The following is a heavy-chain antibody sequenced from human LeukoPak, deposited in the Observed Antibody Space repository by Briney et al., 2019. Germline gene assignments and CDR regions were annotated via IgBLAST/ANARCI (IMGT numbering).Heavy chain of an antibody. J-gene: IGHJ6*02. CDR3: ARDSIAAAGDYYYGMDV. Sequence: GGSLRLSCAASGFTFSSYGMHWVRQAPGKGLEWVAVIWYDGSNKYYADSVKGRFTISRDNSKDTLYLQMNSLRAEDTAVYYCARDSIAAAGDYYYGMDVWGQGTTVTVSS. V-gene: IGHV3-33*01. CDR2: IWYDGSNK. CDR1: GFTFSSYG. D-gene: IGHD6-13*01.